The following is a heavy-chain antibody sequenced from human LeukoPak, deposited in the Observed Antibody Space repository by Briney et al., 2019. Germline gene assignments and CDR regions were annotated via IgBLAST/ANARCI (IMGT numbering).Heavy chain of an antibody. D-gene: IGHD3-10*01. CDR3: AKDLNYLLWFGESYYYYGMDV. CDR1: GGSISSGDHY. CDR2: VGGGGGST. J-gene: IGHJ6*02. V-gene: IGHV3-23*01. Sequence: ETLSLTCTVSGGSISSGDHYWSWIRQPPGKGLEWVSAVGGGGGSTYYADPVRGRFTISRDNSRNTVYLQMNSLRAEDTAIYYCAKDLNYLLWFGESYYYYGMDVWGQGTTVTVSS.